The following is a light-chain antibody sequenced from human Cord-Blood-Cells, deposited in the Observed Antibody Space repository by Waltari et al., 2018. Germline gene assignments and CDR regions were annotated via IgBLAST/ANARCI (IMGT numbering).Light chain of an antibody. CDR1: QSVLYSSNNKNY. V-gene: IGKV4-1*01. CDR3: QQYYSTPQT. J-gene: IGKJ1*01. Sequence: DIVMTQSPDSLAVSLGERATINCKSSQSVLYSSNNKNYLAWYQQKPGQPPKLLIYWASTRESGVPDRFSGSGSWTDFTLTISSLQAGDVAVYYCQQYYSTPQTFGQGTKVEIK. CDR2: WAS.